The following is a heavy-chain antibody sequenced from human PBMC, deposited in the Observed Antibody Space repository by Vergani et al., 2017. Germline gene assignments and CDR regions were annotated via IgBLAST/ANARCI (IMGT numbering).Heavy chain of an antibody. J-gene: IGHJ4*02. V-gene: IGHV3-23*01. CDR2: GSGSSATL. CDR1: GFSFPGYA. D-gene: IGHD5-12*01. CDR3: TKGSRGYTGYFFDY. Sequence: EVQLLESGGGLVQPGGSLRLSCEASGFSFPGYAMSWVRQAPGKGLEWVSSGSGSSATLYYADSVKGRFIISRDNSKNTLHLQMNSLRADDTAVYYCTKGSRGYTGYFFDYWGQGTLATVSA.